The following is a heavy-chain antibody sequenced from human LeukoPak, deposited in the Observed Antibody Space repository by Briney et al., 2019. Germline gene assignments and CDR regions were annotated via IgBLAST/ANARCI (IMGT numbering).Heavy chain of an antibody. V-gene: IGHV3-21*04. Sequence: PGGSLRLSCAASGFTFSSYSMNWVRQAPGKGLEWVSSISSSSSYIYYADSVKGRFTISRDNAKNSLYLQMNSLRAQHRAVFYGGGGAGGGGGYYFDYWGQGTLVTVSS. CDR1: GFTFSSYS. J-gene: IGHJ4*02. CDR3: GGGAGGGGGYYFDY. D-gene: IGHD3-16*01. CDR2: ISSSSSYI.